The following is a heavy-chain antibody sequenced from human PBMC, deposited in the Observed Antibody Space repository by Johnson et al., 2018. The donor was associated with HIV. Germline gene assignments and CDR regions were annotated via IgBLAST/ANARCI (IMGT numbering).Heavy chain of an antibody. CDR1: GFAFNTYW. V-gene: IGHV3-7*01. D-gene: IGHD1-1*01. CDR2: IKQDDSEK. J-gene: IGHJ3*01. Sequence: VQLVESGGGLVQPGGSLRLSCVVSGFAFNTYWMSWARQAPGKGLEWVANIKQDDSEKYYVASVKGRFTISRDNSKNTLFLQMGSLRPEDMAVYYCTRDAKSSTWSPDGTDAFDVWGQGTMVTVSS. CDR3: TRDAKSSTWSPDGTDAFDV.